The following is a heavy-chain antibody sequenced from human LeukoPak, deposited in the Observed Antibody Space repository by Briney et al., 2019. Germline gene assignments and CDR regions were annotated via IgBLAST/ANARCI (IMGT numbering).Heavy chain of an antibody. Sequence: GGSLRLSCAASGFTFSDYYMSWIRQAPGKGLEWVSYISSSSSYTNYADSVKGRFTISRDNAKNSLYLQMNSLRAEDTVVYYCARHPPPLYGVLDYWGRGTLVTVSS. CDR1: GFTFSDYY. V-gene: IGHV3-11*06. D-gene: IGHD4-17*01. J-gene: IGHJ4*02. CDR2: ISSSSSYT. CDR3: ARHPPPLYGVLDY.